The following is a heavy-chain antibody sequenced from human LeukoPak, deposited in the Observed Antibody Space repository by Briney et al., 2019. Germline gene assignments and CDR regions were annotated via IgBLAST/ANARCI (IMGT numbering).Heavy chain of an antibody. CDR3: AKVDNWKYGHHDL. Sequence: GGSLRLSCAASGFTFSSYAMCWVRQPPGKGLEWVSSISGSDGTTYYADSVKGRFTISRDNSKYTLSLQMNSLRAEDTAVYYCAKVDNWKYGHHDLWGQGTLVTVSS. J-gene: IGHJ5*02. CDR1: GFTFSSYA. V-gene: IGHV3-23*01. CDR2: ISGSDGTT. D-gene: IGHD1-1*01.